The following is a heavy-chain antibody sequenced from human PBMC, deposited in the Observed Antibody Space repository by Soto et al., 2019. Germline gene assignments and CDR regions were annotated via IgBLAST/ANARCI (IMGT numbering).Heavy chain of an antibody. CDR2: IYYSGST. Sequence: LSLTCTVSGGSISSSRYYWGWIRQPPGKGLEWIGGIYYSGSTYYNPSLKSRVTISVDTSKNQFSLKLSSVTAADTAVYYCARHYDILTGYSNPPFDYWGQGTLVTVSS. CDR3: ARHYDILTGYSNPPFDY. CDR1: GGSISSSRYY. D-gene: IGHD3-9*01. V-gene: IGHV4-39*01. J-gene: IGHJ4*02.